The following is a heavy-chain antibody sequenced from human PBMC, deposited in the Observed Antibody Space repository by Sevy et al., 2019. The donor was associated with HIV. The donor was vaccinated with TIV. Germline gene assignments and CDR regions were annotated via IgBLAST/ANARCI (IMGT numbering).Heavy chain of an antibody. J-gene: IGHJ4*02. CDR1: GFSLSTSGVG. CDR2: IYWDDDT. V-gene: IGHV2-5*02. Sequence: SGPTLVNPTQTLTLTCTFSGFSLSTSGVGVGWIRQPPGKALEWLALIYWDDDTRCSPSLKSRLNITKDTSTNQVVLTMTNMDPVDTATYFCAHRRMVRGVITAPFDYWDQGTLVTVSS. CDR3: AHRRMVRGVITAPFDY. D-gene: IGHD3-10*01.